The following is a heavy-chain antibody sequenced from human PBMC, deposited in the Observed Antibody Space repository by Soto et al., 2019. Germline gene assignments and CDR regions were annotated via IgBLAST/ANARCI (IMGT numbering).Heavy chain of an antibody. V-gene: IGHV3-30*18. CDR3: AKSLTSADSSGYPY. J-gene: IGHJ4*02. CDR1: GFTFSSYG. Sequence: GSLRLSCAASGFTFSSYGMHWVRQAPGKGLEWVAVISYDGSNKYYADSVKGRFTISRDNSKNTLYLQMNSLRAEGTAVYYCAKSLTSADSSGYPYWGQGTLVTVSS. D-gene: IGHD3-22*01. CDR2: ISYDGSNK.